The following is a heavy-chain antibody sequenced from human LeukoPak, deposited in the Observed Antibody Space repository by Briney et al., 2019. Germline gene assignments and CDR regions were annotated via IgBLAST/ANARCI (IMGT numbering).Heavy chain of an antibody. CDR1: GFTFSSYE. V-gene: IGHV3-21*01. J-gene: IGHJ3*02. CDR2: ISSSSSYI. CDR3: ARRTSIAVAGTTYDAFDI. Sequence: GGSLRLSCAASGFTFSSYEMNWVRQAPGKGLEWVSSISSSSSYIYYADSVKGRFTISRDNAKNSLYLQMNSLRAEDTAVYYCARRTSIAVAGTTYDAFDIWGQGTMVTVSS. D-gene: IGHD6-19*01.